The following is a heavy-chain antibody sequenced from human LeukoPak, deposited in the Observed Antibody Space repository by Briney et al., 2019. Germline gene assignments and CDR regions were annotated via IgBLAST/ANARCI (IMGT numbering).Heavy chain of an antibody. J-gene: IGHJ4*02. CDR3: ARRGDLYESLYYFDY. Sequence: GASVKVSCKASGYTFTSYYMHWVRQAPGQGLEWMGIINPNAGTTSYAQKFQGRVTVTRDTSTSTVYMELSSLRSEDTAVYYCARRGDLYESLYYFDYWGQGTLVTVSS. V-gene: IGHV1-46*01. CDR1: GYTFTSYY. D-gene: IGHD2-21*01. CDR2: INPNAGTT.